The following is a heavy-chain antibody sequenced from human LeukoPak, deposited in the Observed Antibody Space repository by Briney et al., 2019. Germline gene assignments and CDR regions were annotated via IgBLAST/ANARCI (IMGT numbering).Heavy chain of an antibody. Sequence: SETLSLTCAVYIDSFSNYHWNWIRQTPAKGMEWIGEVNESGGTNISPSLRSRVILSVDTSKNQFSLKLISVTVADTAIYYCARGRGRRWLQLGYFDYWGQGTLVTVSS. CDR3: ARGRGRRWLQLGYFDY. CDR2: VNESGGT. CDR1: IDSFSNYH. D-gene: IGHD5-24*01. J-gene: IGHJ4*02. V-gene: IGHV4-34*01.